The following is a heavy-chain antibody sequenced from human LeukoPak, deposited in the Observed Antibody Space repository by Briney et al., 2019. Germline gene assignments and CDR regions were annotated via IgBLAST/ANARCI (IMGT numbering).Heavy chain of an antibody. Sequence: QTGGSLRLSCAASGFTFSSNWMHWVRQAPGKGLVWVSRSNEDGSTTNYADSVKGRFTISRDNVKNSVFLQMNSLTDEDTAVYYCAREPPGNYDSTGDYYAYFDWWGQGTLVTVSS. CDR3: AREPPGNYDSTGDYYAYFDW. CDR2: SNEDGSTT. CDR1: GFTFSSNW. J-gene: IGHJ4*02. D-gene: IGHD3-22*01. V-gene: IGHV3-74*01.